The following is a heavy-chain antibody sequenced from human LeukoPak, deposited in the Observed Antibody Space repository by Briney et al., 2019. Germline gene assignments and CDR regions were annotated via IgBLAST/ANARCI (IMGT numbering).Heavy chain of an antibody. CDR3: AKGIYSSGWSYFDY. CDR2: LSGSGTTT. V-gene: IGHV3-23*01. Sequence: GGSLRLSCAASGFTFSNSAMSWVRQAPGKGLERVSTLSGSGTTTYYADSVKGRFTISRDNPKNTLYLQMNSLRAEGRAVYYCAKGIYSSGWSYFDYWGHGTLVTVSS. J-gene: IGHJ4*01. CDR1: GFTFSNSA. D-gene: IGHD6-19*01.